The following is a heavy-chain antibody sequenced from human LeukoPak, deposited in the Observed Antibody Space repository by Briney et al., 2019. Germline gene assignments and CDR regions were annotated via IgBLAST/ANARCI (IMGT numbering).Heavy chain of an antibody. CDR3: AINELGFDY. V-gene: IGHV4-39*01. J-gene: IGHJ4*02. CDR1: GGSISSSSYY. Sequence: PSETLSLTCTVSGGSISSSSYYWGWIRQPPGRGLEWIGSIYYSGSTYYNPSLKSRVTISVDTSKNQFSLKLSSVTAADTAVYYCAINELGFDYWGQGTLVTVSS. D-gene: IGHD7-27*01. CDR2: IYYSGST.